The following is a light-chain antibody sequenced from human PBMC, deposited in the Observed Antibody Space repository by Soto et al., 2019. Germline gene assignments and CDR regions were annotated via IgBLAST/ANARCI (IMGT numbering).Light chain of an antibody. V-gene: IGKV1-5*03. CDR2: KAS. J-gene: IGKJ4*01. CDR1: QSISSW. CDR3: QQYNSYALT. Sequence: DIQMTQSPSTLSASVGDRVTITCRASQSISSWLAWYQQKPGKAPKLLIYKASSLESGVPSRFSGSGSGTEFTLTISSLRPDDFATYYCQQYNSYALTFGGGTKVEIK.